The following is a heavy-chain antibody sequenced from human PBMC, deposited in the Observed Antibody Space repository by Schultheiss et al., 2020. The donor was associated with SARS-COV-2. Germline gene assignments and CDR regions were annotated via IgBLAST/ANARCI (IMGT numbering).Heavy chain of an antibody. V-gene: IGHV5-51*01. CDR1: AYTFTNYW. CDR3: ARRATGTYWFDP. D-gene: IGHD1-1*01. J-gene: IGHJ5*02. CDR2: IYPGDSDT. Sequence: GESLKISCKGSAYTFTNYWIAWVRQMPGKGLEWMGIIYPGDSDTKYSPSFQGQVTISADKSITTAYLQWSSLRASDTAIYYCARRATGTYWFDPWGQGTLGTGSS.